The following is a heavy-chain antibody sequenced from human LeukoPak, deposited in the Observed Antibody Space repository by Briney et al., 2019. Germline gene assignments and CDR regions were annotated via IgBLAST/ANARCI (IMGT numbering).Heavy chain of an antibody. V-gene: IGHV1-69*05. J-gene: IGHJ4*02. CDR1: GGTFSSYA. CDR3: ASSPLSYYGSGSYYNVVDY. CDR2: IIPIFGTA. D-gene: IGHD3-10*01. Sequence: SVKVSCKASGGTFSSYATSWVRQAPGQGLEWMGGIIPIFGTANYAQKFQGRVTITTDESTSTAYMELSSLRSEDTAVYYCASSPLSYYGSGSYYNVVDYWGQGTLVTVSS.